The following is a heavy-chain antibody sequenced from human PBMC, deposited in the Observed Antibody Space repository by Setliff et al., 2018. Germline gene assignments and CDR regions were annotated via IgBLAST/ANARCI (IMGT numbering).Heavy chain of an antibody. D-gene: IGHD3-22*01. CDR2: MNPNSGNT. Sequence: ASVKVSCKASGYTFSSYDINWVRQATGQGLEWMGWMNPNSGNTAYAQKFQGRVTMTRNSSISTAFMELSTLRSEDTAVYYCARAGYDSSGYYYEGGTYWGQGTLVTVSS. CDR3: ARAGYDSSGYYYEGGTY. J-gene: IGHJ4*02. V-gene: IGHV1-8*01. CDR1: GYTFSSYD.